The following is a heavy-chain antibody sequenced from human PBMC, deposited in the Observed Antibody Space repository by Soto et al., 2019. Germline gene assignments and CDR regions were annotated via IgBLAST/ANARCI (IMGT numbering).Heavy chain of an antibody. J-gene: IGHJ5*02. V-gene: IGHV4-39*01. Sequence: SETLSLTCTVSGGSISSSSYYWGWIRQPPGKGLEWIGSIYYSGSTYYNPSLKSRVTISVDTSKNQFSLKLSSVTAADTAVYYCARHHLDYGTGWFDPWGQGTLVTVSS. CDR1: GGSISSSSYY. CDR2: IYYSGST. CDR3: ARHHLDYGTGWFDP. D-gene: IGHD4-17*01.